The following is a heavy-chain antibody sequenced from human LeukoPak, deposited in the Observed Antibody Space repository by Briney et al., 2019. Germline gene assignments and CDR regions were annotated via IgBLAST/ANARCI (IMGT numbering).Heavy chain of an antibody. Sequence: SETLSLTCTVSGGSISSSSYYWGWIRQPPGKGLEWIGSIYYSGSTYYNPSLKSRVTISVDTSKNQFSLKLSSVTAADTAVYYCAREVNRITMIVVVGYFDLWGRGTLVTVSS. CDR2: IYYSGST. V-gene: IGHV4-39*02. D-gene: IGHD3-22*01. CDR3: AREVNRITMIVVVGYFDL. J-gene: IGHJ2*01. CDR1: GGSISSSSYY.